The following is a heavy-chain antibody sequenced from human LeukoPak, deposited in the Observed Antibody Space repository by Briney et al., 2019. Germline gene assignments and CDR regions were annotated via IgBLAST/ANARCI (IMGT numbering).Heavy chain of an antibody. J-gene: IGHJ4*02. Sequence: PSETLSLTCAVYGGSFSGYYWSWIRQPPGKGLEWIGEINHSGSTNYNPSLKSRVTISVDTSKNQFSLKLSSVTAADTAVYYCARASPSLRGTNYWGQGTLVTVSS. CDR1: GGSFSGYY. CDR3: ARASPSLRGTNY. D-gene: IGHD2-2*01. V-gene: IGHV4-34*01. CDR2: INHSGST.